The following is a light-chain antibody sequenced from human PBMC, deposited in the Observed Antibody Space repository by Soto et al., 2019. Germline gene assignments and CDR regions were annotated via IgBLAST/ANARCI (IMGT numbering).Light chain of an antibody. CDR3: QQYGGSPRT. V-gene: IGKV3-20*01. CDR1: QSVSSNY. Sequence: EIVLTQSPGTLSLSPGERATLSCRASQSVSSNYLAWYQQKPGQAPRLLIYGASSRATGIPDRFSGSGSGTEFTLTISRLEPEDFAVYYCQQYGGSPRTLGRGTKVDIK. J-gene: IGKJ1*01. CDR2: GAS.